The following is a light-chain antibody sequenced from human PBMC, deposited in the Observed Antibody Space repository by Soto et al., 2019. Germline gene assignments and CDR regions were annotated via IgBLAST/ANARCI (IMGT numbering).Light chain of an antibody. CDR1: NSNIGNNY. J-gene: IGLJ1*01. CDR2: DNN. V-gene: IGLV1-51*01. Sequence: QSVLTQPPSVSAAPGQRVTISCSGSNSNIGNNYVSWYQQLPGTAPKLLIYDNNKRPSGIPDRFSGSKSGTSATLDITGLQTGDEADYYCGTRDSSRIGDVFGTGTKVTVL. CDR3: GTRDSSRIGDV.